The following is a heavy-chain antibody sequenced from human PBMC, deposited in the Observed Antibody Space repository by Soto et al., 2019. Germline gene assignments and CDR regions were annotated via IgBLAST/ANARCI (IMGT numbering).Heavy chain of an antibody. CDR2: MNPNSGNT. D-gene: IGHD3-10*01. J-gene: IGHJ6*02. CDR3: ARECARKGVRGVLRGFYGMDV. V-gene: IGHV1-8*01. Sequence: QVQLVQSGAEVKKPGASVKVSCKASGYTFTSYDINWVRQATGQGLEWMGWMNPNSGNTGYAQKFQGRVTMTRNTSISTSYMELSSLRSEDTAVYYCARECARKGVRGVLRGFYGMDVWGQGTTVTVSS. CDR1: GYTFTSYD.